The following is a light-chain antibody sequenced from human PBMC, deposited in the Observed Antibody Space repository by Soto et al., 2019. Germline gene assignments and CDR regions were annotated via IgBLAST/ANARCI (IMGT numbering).Light chain of an antibody. CDR3: QQRSNWPFT. J-gene: IGKJ5*01. CDR1: QSVSSSY. Sequence: EIVLTQSPGTLSLSPGERATLSCRASQSVSSSYLAWYQQKPGQAPRLLIYGASNRATGIPARFSGSGSGTDFTLTISSLEPEDFAVYYCQQRSNWPFTFGQGTRLEI. CDR2: GAS. V-gene: IGKV3-11*01.